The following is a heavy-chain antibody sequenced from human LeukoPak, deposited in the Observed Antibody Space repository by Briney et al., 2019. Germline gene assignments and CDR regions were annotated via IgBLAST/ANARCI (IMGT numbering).Heavy chain of an antibody. Sequence: PSETLSLTCAVSGYSISSGYYWGWIRQPPGKGLEGIGSIHHSGSTYYNPSLKSRVTISVGTAKKQFSLELSSVTAADTAVYYCARHFRGVLDIVVVPAAIRWEYYFDYWGQGTLVTVSS. CDR1: GYSISSGYY. V-gene: IGHV4-38-2*01. J-gene: IGHJ4*02. CDR3: ARHFRGVLDIVVVPAAIRWEYYFDY. CDR2: IHHSGST. D-gene: IGHD2-2*02.